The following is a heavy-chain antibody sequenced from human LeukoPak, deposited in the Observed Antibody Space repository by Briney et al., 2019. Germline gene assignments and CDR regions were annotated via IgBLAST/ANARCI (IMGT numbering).Heavy chain of an antibody. CDR1: GGSISSYY. D-gene: IGHD2-21*02. V-gene: IGHV4-59*01. CDR3: ARGQVVTAIIDY. J-gene: IGHJ4*02. Sequence: PSETLSLTCTVSGGSISSYYWSWIRQPPGKGLEWIGYIYYSGSTNYNPSLKSRVTISVDTSKNQFSLKLSSVTAADTAVYYCARGQVVTAIIDYWGREPWSPSPQ. CDR2: IYYSGST.